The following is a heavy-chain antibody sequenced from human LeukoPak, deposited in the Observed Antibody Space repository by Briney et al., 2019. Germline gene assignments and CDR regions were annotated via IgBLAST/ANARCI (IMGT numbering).Heavy chain of an antibody. CDR2: IIPIFGTA. Sequence: ASVKVSCKASGGTFSSYAISWVRQAPGQGLEWMGGIIPIFGTANYAQKFQGRVTMTTDTSTSTAYMELRSLRSDDTAVYYCARERNYQLLHRDAFDIWGQGTMVTVSS. D-gene: IGHD2-2*01. CDR3: ARERNYQLLHRDAFDI. J-gene: IGHJ3*02. CDR1: GGTFSSYA. V-gene: IGHV1-69*05.